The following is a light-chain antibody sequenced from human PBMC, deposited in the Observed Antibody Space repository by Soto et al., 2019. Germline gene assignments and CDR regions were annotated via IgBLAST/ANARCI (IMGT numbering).Light chain of an antibody. J-gene: IGKJ4*01. CDR3: QHRSSWPLT. Sequence: IVLTPSPATLSLSPSERAPLSCMASQSVRSFLAWYQQRPGQAPRLLIYDASNRATGIPARFSGSGSGTDFTLTISSLESEDFAVYYCQHRSSWPLTFGGGTKV. CDR2: DAS. V-gene: IGKV3-11*01. CDR1: QSVRSF.